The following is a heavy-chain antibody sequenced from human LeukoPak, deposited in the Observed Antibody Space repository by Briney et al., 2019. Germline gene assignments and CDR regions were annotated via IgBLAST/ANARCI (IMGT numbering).Heavy chain of an antibody. Sequence: PGGSLRLSCAVSGFTFSSHWMSWVRQAPGKGLEWVANIKQDGSEKYYVDSAKGRFTISRDNAKKSLFLQMNSLRAEDTAVYYCARDGEMPTIYFDYWGQGTLVTVSS. CDR2: IKQDGSEK. J-gene: IGHJ4*02. CDR3: ARDGEMPTIYFDY. V-gene: IGHV3-7*01. D-gene: IGHD5-24*01. CDR1: GFTFSSHW.